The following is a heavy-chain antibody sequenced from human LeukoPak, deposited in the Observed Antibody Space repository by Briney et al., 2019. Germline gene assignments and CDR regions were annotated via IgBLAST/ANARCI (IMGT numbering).Heavy chain of an antibody. J-gene: IGHJ4*02. CDR3: ARGSSSWYEVVWTPDY. D-gene: IGHD6-13*01. V-gene: IGHV3-11*01. CDR1: GFTFSDYY. CDR2: ISSSGSTI. Sequence: PGGSLRLSCAASGFTFSDYYMSWIRQAPGKGLEWVSYISSSGSTIYYADSVKGRFTISRDNAKNSLYLQMNNLRAEDTAVYYCARGSSSWYEVVWTPDYWGQGTLVTVSS.